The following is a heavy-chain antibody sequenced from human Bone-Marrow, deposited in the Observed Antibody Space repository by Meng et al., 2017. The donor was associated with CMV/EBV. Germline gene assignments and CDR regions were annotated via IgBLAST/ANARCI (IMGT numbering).Heavy chain of an antibody. J-gene: IGHJ4*02. CDR1: GFTVSSNY. CDR2: IYSGGST. V-gene: IGHV3-53*01. Sequence: GGSLRLSCAASGFTVSSNYMSWVRQAPGKGLEWVSVIYSGGSTYYADSVKGRFTISRDNSKNTLYLQMNSLGAEDTSVYYCARDEGGDNYFDYWGQGTLVTVSS. D-gene: IGHD2-21*01. CDR3: ARDEGGDNYFDY.